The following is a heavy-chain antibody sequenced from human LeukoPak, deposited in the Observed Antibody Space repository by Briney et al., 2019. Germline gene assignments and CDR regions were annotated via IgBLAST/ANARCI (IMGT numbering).Heavy chain of an antibody. V-gene: IGHV1-46*01. J-gene: IGHJ5*02. D-gene: IGHD1-26*01. Sequence: ASVKVSCKASGYTFTSYYMHWVRQAPGQGLEWMGIINPSGGSTSYAQKFQGRVTMTRDMSTSTDYMELNSLRSEDTAVYYCARDNSVGDTAWWFDPWGQGTLVTVSS. CDR1: GYTFTSYY. CDR3: ARDNSVGDTAWWFDP. CDR2: INPSGGST.